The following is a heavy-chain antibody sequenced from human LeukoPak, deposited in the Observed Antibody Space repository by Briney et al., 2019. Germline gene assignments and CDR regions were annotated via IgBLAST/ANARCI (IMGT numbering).Heavy chain of an antibody. CDR2: INPNSGGT. J-gene: IGHJ4*02. CDR3: ARSSRTTPVVAKDY. Sequence: SVKVSCKASGYTFTGYYMHWVRQAPGQGLEWMGWINPNSGGTNYAQKFQGRVTMTRDTSISTAYMELSRLRSDDTAVYYCARSSRTTPVVAKDYWGQGTLVTVSS. D-gene: IGHD2-21*01. CDR1: GYTFTGYY. V-gene: IGHV1-2*02.